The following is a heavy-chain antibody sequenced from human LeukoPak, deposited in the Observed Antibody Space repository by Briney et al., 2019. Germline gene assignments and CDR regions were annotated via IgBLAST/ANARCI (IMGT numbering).Heavy chain of an antibody. D-gene: IGHD3-22*01. Sequence: PGGSLRLSCAASGFTFSSYGMHWVRQAPGKGLEWVAVIWYDGSNKYYADSVKGRFTISRDNSKNTLYLQMNSLRAGDTAVYYCAKTYDSSGYGRAGIDYWGQGTLVTVSS. CDR1: GFTFSSYG. CDR2: IWYDGSNK. CDR3: AKTYDSSGYGRAGIDY. J-gene: IGHJ4*02. V-gene: IGHV3-33*06.